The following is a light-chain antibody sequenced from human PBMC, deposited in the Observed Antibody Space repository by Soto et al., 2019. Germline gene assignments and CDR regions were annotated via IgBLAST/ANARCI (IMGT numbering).Light chain of an antibody. V-gene: IGLV3-21*04. J-gene: IGLJ2*01. Sequence: SYELTPPPSVSVAPGKTARITCGGNNIGSKSVHWYQQKPGQAPVLVIYYDSDRPSGIPERFSGSNSGNTATLTISRVEDGDEADYYCQVWDSSSDHVVFGGGTKLTVL. CDR1: NIGSKS. CDR3: QVWDSSSDHVV. CDR2: YDS.